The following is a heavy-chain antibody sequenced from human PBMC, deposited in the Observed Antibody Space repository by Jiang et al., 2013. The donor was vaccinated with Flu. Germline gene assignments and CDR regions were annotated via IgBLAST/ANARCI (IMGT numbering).Heavy chain of an antibody. CDR1: GYSFTTNA. V-gene: IGHV7-4-1*02. CDR2: INTNTGSP. J-gene: IGHJ3*02. CDR3: ARTPDPMMVDAFDI. Sequence: QSGSELKKPGASVKVSCKASGYSFTTNALNWVRQAPGQGLEWMGRINTNTGSPTYAQGFRGRFVFSLDTSVSTVYLEISSLKSEDTAVYYCARTPDPMMVDAFDIWGQGTGVTVSS. D-gene: IGHD3-22*01.